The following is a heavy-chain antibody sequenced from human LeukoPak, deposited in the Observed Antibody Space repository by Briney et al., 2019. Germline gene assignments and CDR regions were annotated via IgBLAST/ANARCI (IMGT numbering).Heavy chain of an antibody. CDR1: GYTFTSYG. Sequence: ASVKVSCKASGYTFTSYGISWVRQAPGQGLEWMGWISAYNGNTNYAQKLQGRVTMTTDTSTSTAYMELMSLRSDDTAVYYCARETYASSYYYYYYMDVWGKGTTVTVSS. D-gene: IGHD2-8*01. V-gene: IGHV1-18*01. J-gene: IGHJ6*03. CDR2: ISAYNGNT. CDR3: ARETYASSYYYYYYMDV.